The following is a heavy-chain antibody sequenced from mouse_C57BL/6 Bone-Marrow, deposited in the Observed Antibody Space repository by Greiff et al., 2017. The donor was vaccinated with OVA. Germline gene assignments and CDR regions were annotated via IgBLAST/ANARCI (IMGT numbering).Heavy chain of an antibody. CDR2: IYPSSGYT. V-gene: IGHV1-81*01. CDR1: GYTFTSYG. J-gene: IGHJ2*01. CDR3: ARSPLYYSNYCFDY. D-gene: IGHD2-5*01. Sequence: QVQLQQPGAELARPGASVKLSCKASGYTFTSYGISWVKQRTGQGLAWIGEIYPSSGYTYYNEKFKGKATLTADKSSSTAYMELRSLTSEDSAVYFCARSPLYYSNYCFDYGGQGTTLTVSS.